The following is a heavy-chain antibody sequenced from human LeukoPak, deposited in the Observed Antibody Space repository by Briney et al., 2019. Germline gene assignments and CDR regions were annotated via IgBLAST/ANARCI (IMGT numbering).Heavy chain of an antibody. CDR2: ISYDGSNK. CDR3: ARDSDTAMATGYYYYGMDV. CDR1: GFTFSSYA. J-gene: IGHJ6*02. D-gene: IGHD5-18*01. V-gene: IGHV3-30-3*01. Sequence: PGGSLRLSCAASGFTFSSYAMHWVRQAPGKGLEWVAVISYDGSNKYYADSVKGRFTISRDNSKNTLYLQMNSLRAEDTAVYYCARDSDTAMATGYYYYGMDVWGQGTTVTVSS.